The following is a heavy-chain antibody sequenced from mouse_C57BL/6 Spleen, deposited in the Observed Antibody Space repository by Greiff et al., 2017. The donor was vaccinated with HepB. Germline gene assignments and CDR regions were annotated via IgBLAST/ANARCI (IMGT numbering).Heavy chain of an antibody. CDR1: GYTFTSYW. D-gene: IGHD2-4*01. J-gene: IGHJ3*01. CDR2: INPSSGYT. CDR3: ANYDYAAWFAY. V-gene: IGHV1-7*01. Sequence: QVQLQQSGAELAKPGASVKLSCKASGYTFTSYWMHWVNQRPGQGLEWIGYINPSSGYTKYNQKFKDKATLTADKSSSTAYMQLSGLTYEDSAVYYCANYDYAAWFAYWGQGTLVTVAA.